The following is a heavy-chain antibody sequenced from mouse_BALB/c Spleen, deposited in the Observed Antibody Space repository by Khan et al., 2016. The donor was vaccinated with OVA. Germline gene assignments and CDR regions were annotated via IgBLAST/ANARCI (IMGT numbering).Heavy chain of an antibody. CDR3: ARTARIKY. J-gene: IGHJ2*01. V-gene: IGHV3-2*02. Sequence: EVQLQESGPGLVKPSQSLSLTCTVTGYSITSGYGWNWIRQFPGNKLEWMGYISYSGSTNYHPSLTSRISITRDTSKNQFFLQLNSVTTEDTATYYCARTARIKYWGQGTTLTVSS. CDR2: ISYSGST. CDR1: GYSITSGYG. D-gene: IGHD1-2*01.